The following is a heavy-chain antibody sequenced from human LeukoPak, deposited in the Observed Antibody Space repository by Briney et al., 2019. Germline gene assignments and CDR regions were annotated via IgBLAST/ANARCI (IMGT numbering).Heavy chain of an antibody. D-gene: IGHD3-10*01. Sequence: PSETLSLTCTVSGVSISSSNSYWGWIRQPPGKGLEWIGSIYYSGNTYYNASLKSQVSISIDTSKNQFSLKLSSVTAADTAVYYCARDLGGSGSYYDYFDYWGQGTLVTVSS. CDR3: ARDLGGSGSYYDYFDY. V-gene: IGHV4-39*02. CDR1: GVSISSSNSY. J-gene: IGHJ4*02. CDR2: IYYSGNT.